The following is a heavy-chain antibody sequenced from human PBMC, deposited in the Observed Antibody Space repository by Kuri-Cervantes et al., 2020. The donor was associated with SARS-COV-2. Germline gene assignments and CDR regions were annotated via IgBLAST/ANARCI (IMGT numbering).Heavy chain of an antibody. CDR3: AKTTMVQGVIISGWIDY. CDR1: GFTFSSYE. V-gene: IGHV3-23*01. D-gene: IGHD3-10*01. CDR2: ISGSGGST. Sequence: ETLSLTCAASGFTFSSYEMNWVRQAPGKGLEWVSAISGSGGSTYYADSVKGRFTISRDNSKNTLYLQMNSLRAEDTAVYYCAKTTMVQGVIISGWIDYWGQGTLVTVSS. J-gene: IGHJ4*02.